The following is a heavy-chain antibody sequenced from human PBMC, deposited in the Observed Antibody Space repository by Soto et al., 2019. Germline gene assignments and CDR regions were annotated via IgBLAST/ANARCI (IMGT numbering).Heavy chain of an antibody. CDR2: IQGRDDTT. J-gene: IGHJ4*02. CDR3: AKETDPRCCYWVDY. CDR1: GFTFSTYA. V-gene: IGHV3-23*01. D-gene: IGHD2-21*01. Sequence: EVQLLESGGGLVQPGGSLTLSCAASGFTFSTYAMGWVRQAPGKGLEWVSTIQGRDDTTFYADSVRGRFTISRDNSKNTMSLQMNTLRGDDTAVYYCAKETDPRCCYWVDYWGQGALVTVSS.